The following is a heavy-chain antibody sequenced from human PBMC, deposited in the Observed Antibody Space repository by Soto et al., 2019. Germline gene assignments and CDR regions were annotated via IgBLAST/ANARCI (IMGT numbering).Heavy chain of an antibody. CDR1: GGSISNNDYY. D-gene: IGHD3-3*01. V-gene: IGHV4-30-4*01. CDR3: ARDMDFWSGYLAD. J-gene: IGHJ4*02. Sequence: SETLSLTCTVSGGSISNNDYYWSWIRQPPGKGLEWIGYIYYRGSTYYSPSLKSRVTISVDTSKNQFSLKLSSVTAADTAVYYCARDMDFWSGYLADWGQGTLVTVSS. CDR2: IYYRGST.